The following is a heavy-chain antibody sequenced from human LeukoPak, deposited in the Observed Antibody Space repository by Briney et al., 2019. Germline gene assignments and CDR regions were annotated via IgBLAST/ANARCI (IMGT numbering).Heavy chain of an antibody. V-gene: IGHV3-23*01. CDR2: ISGSGGST. CDR3: AKDTVVHSSWYPYDAFDI. Sequence: GRSLRLSCAASGFTFSSYAMSWVRQAPGKGLEWVSAISGSGGSTYYADSVKGRFTISRDNSKNTLYLQMNSLRAEDTAVYYCAKDTVVHSSWYPYDAFDIWGQRTMVTVSS. D-gene: IGHD6-13*01. J-gene: IGHJ3*02. CDR1: GFTFSSYA.